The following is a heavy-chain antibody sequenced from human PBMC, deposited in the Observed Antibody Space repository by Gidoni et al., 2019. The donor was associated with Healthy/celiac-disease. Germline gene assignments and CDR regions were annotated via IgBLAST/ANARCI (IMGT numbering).Heavy chain of an antibody. CDR2: ISGSGGST. CDR3: AKAEWGGNLHFDY. D-gene: IGHD2-15*01. Sequence: EVQLLESGGGLVQPGGSLRLSCAASGFPCSSYALSWVRKAPGTGLEWVSAISGSGGSTYYADSVKGRFTISRDNSKNTLYLQMHSLRAEDTAVYYCAKAEWGGNLHFDYWGQGTLVTLSS. V-gene: IGHV3-23*01. J-gene: IGHJ4*02. CDR1: GFPCSSYA.